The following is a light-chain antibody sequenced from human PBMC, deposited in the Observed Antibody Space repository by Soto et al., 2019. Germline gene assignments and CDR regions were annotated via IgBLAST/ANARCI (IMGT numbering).Light chain of an antibody. Sequence: DIQMTQSPSTLSASVGDRVTITCRASQDISRWLAWYQQKPGKVPKLLISRATSLASAVPSRFSGGGSGTEFTLTISGLQPDDFATYYCQQYHSYWTFGQGTKVEVK. J-gene: IGKJ1*01. V-gene: IGKV1-5*03. CDR3: QQYHSYWT. CDR2: RAT. CDR1: QDISRW.